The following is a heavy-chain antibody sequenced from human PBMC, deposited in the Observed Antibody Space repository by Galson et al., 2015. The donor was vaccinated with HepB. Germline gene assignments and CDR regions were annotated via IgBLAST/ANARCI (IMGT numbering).Heavy chain of an antibody. Sequence: SLRLSCAASGFTFTTYSLNWVRQAPGKGLEWVSYISSSSTTIHCADSVKGRFTISRDNAKNSLFLQMNSLRVEDTAVYYCARDDCGDDCYSSWLDPWGQGTLVTVSS. D-gene: IGHD2-21*01. CDR2: ISSSSTTI. J-gene: IGHJ5*02. CDR1: GFTFTTYS. V-gene: IGHV3-48*01. CDR3: ARDDCGDDCYSSWLDP.